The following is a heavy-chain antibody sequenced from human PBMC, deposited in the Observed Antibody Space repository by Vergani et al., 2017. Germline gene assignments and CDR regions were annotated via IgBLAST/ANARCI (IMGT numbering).Heavy chain of an antibody. Sequence: QVQLQQWGAGLLKPSETLSLTCAVSGYSISSGYYWGWIRQPPGKGLEWIGSIYHSGSTYYNPSLKSRVTISVDTSKNQFSLKLSSVTAADTAVYYCARVPWFDPWGQGTLVTVSS. J-gene: IGHJ5*02. CDR3: ARVPWFDP. CDR2: IYHSGST. CDR1: GYSISSGYY. V-gene: IGHV4-38-2*01.